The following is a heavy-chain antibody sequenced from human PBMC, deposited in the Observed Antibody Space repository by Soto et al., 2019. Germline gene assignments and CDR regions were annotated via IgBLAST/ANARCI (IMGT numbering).Heavy chain of an antibody. CDR2: IIPIFGTA. D-gene: IGHD3-3*01. Sequence: GASVKVSCKASGGTFSSYAISWVRQAPGQGLEWMGGIIPIFGTANYAQKFQGRVTITADESTSTAYMELSSLRSEDTAVYYCAREGYYDFWSGYSHNWLDPWGQGTLVTVSS. J-gene: IGHJ5*02. CDR3: AREGYYDFWSGYSHNWLDP. V-gene: IGHV1-69*13. CDR1: GGTFSSYA.